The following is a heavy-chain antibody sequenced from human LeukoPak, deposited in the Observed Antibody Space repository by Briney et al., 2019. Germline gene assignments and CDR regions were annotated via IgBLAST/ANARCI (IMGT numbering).Heavy chain of an antibody. J-gene: IGHJ6*03. V-gene: IGHV1-2*02. Sequence: GASVKVSCKASGYTFTGYYMDWVRQAPGQGLEWMGWINPNSGGTNYAQKFQGRVTMTRDTSISTAYMELSRLRSDDTAVYYCARAPQLEHPPDYMDVWGKGTTVTVSS. D-gene: IGHD1-1*01. CDR1: GYTFTGYY. CDR2: INPNSGGT. CDR3: ARAPQLEHPPDYMDV.